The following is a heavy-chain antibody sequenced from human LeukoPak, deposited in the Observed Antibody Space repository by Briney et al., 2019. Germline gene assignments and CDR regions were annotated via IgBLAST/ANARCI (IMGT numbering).Heavy chain of an antibody. CDR3: AKVEKGYCSGGSCYGYFDY. CDR1: GFSFSRYW. J-gene: IGHJ4*02. D-gene: IGHD2-15*01. V-gene: IGHV3-7*03. Sequence: GGSLRLSCVASGFSFSRYWMSWVRQAPGKGLEWVANIKEDGSEKYYVDSVKGRFTISRDNAKNSLYLQMNSLRAEDTALYYCAKVEKGYCSGGSCYGYFDYWGQGTLVTVSS. CDR2: IKEDGSEK.